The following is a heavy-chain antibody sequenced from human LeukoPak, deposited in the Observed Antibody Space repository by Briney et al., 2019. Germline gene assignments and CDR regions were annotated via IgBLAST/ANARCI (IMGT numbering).Heavy chain of an antibody. CDR2: ITTKANNYAT. CDR1: GFTFSGCD. CDR3: AKDPYYNPASYYFDY. J-gene: IGHJ4*02. D-gene: IGHD3-22*01. V-gene: IGHV3-73*01. Sequence: GGSLRLSCAASGFTFSGCDMHWVRQASGKGLEWVGRITTKANNYATAYAASLKGRFTISRDDSKNTAYLQMNSLRAEDTAIYYCAKDPYYNPASYYFDYWGQGTLVTVSS.